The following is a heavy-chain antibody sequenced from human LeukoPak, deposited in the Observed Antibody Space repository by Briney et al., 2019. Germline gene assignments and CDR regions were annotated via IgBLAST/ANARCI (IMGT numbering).Heavy chain of an antibody. V-gene: IGHV1-18*01. CDR1: GYSFSDSH. D-gene: IGHD6-13*01. CDR3: ATYSNTV. Sequence: ASVKVSCTASGYSFSDSHITWVRQAPGQRLEWMGRISTYNGNTDYAQKFQGRVTMTTDTGTSTAFMELRSLRSEDTAVYYCATYSNTVWGQGTLVTVSS. CDR2: ISTYNGNT. J-gene: IGHJ4*02.